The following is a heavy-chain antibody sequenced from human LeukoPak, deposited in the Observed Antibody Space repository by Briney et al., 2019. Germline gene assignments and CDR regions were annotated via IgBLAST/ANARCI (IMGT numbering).Heavy chain of an antibody. CDR1: GFTFSSYG. V-gene: IGHV3-23*01. CDR2: ISGSGGST. D-gene: IGHD1-26*01. CDR3: AKASEVGATSLLNYFDY. J-gene: IGHJ4*02. Sequence: GGSLRLSCAASGFTFSSYGMSWVRQAPGKGLEWVSAISGSGGSTYYADSVKGRFTISRDNSKNPLYLQMNSLRAEDTAVYYCAKASEVGATSLLNYFDYWGQGTLVTVSS.